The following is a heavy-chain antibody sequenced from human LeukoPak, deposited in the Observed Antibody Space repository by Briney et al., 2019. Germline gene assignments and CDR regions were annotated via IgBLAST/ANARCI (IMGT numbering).Heavy chain of an antibody. V-gene: IGHV3-23*01. CDR1: GFTFSTYG. CDR2: ISGSGGST. D-gene: IGHD3-10*01. CDR3: ARYGSGSYPPYNWFDP. Sequence: GGSLRLSCAASGFTFSTYGMSWVRQAPGKGLEWVSAISGSGGSTNYADSVKGRFTISRDNSKNTLYLQMNSLRAEDTAVYYCARYGSGSYPPYNWFDPWGQGTLVTVSS. J-gene: IGHJ5*02.